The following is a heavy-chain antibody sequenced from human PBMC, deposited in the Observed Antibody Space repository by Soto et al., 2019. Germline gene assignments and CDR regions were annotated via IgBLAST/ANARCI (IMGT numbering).Heavy chain of an antibody. V-gene: IGHV2-5*02. J-gene: IGHJ4*02. CDR1: GFSLSTSGVG. D-gene: IGHD3-9*01. CDR2: IYWDDSK. CDR3: AHKGPEDWPLDY. Sequence: QITLKESGPTLVRPTQTLTLTCAFSGFSLSTSGVGVGWIRQPPGKALEWLAVIYWDDSKHYSPSLRSRLNITQDTSRIRVVLTMTNMDPLDTATYYCAHKGPEDWPLDYWGQGTLVTVSS.